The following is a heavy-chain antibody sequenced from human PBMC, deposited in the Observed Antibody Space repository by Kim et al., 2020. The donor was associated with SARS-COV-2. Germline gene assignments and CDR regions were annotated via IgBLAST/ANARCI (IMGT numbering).Heavy chain of an antibody. D-gene: IGHD2-21*02. Sequence: SVKVSCKASGGTFSSYAISWVRQAPGQGLEWMGGIIPIFGTANYAQKFQGRVTITADESTSTAYMELSSLRSEDTAVYYCARGTLAYCGGDCLATYYYYGMDVWGQGTTVTVSS. J-gene: IGHJ6*02. CDR2: IIPIFGTA. CDR3: ARGTLAYCGGDCLATYYYYGMDV. V-gene: IGHV1-69*13. CDR1: GGTFSSYA.